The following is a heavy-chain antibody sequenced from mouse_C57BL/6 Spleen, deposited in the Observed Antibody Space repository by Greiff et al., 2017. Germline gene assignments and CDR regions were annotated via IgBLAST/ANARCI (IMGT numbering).Heavy chain of an antibody. CDR2: IWSGGST. CDR1: GFSLTSYG. CDR3: ARKELDY. Sequence: QVQLQQSGPGLVQPSQSLSITCTVSGFSLTSYGVHWVRQTPGKGLEWLGLIWSGGSTGDNAAFISRLSISKDNSKSQVSFKMNSLQADDTAIYYCARKELDYWGQGTTLTVSS. J-gene: IGHJ2*01. V-gene: IGHV2-2*01.